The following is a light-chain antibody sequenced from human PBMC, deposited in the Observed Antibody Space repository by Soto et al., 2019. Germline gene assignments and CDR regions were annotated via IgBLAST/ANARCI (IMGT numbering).Light chain of an antibody. CDR2: GAS. Sequence: EIVMTQSPATLSVSPGERATLSCRASQSVSSNLAWYQQKPGQAPRLLIYGASTRATGIPARFSGSGSGTEFTLTISRLEPEDFAVYYCQESPRTFGQGTKVDNK. V-gene: IGKV3-15*01. CDR1: QSVSSN. CDR3: QESPRT. J-gene: IGKJ1*01.